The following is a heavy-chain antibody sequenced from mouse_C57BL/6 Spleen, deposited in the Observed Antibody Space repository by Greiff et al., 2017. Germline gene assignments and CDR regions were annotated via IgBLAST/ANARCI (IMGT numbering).Heavy chain of an antibody. V-gene: IGHV1-82*01. J-gene: IGHJ4*01. CDR3: ANYYGSSYWNYAMDY. CDR2: IYPGDGDT. CDR1: GYAFSSSW. Sequence: QVQLQQSGPELVKPGASVKISCKASGYAFSSSWMNWVKQRPGKGLDWIGRIYPGDGDTNYNGKFKGKATLTADKSSSTAYMQLSSLTSEDSAVYFCANYYGSSYWNYAMDYWGQGTSVTVSS. D-gene: IGHD1-1*01.